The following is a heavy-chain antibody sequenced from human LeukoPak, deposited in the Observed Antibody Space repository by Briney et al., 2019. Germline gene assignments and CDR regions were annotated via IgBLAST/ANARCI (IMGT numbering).Heavy chain of an antibody. CDR3: ARSIRFLEWLSSDYYYYMDV. Sequence: PSETLSLTCAVSGGSISGYYWSWIREPPGKGLEWIGYIYYSGSTNYNPSLKSRVTISVDTSKNQFSLKLSSVTAADTAVYYCARSIRFLEWLSSDYYYYMDVWGKGTTVTVSS. CDR1: GGSISGYY. J-gene: IGHJ6*03. V-gene: IGHV4-59*01. D-gene: IGHD3-3*01. CDR2: IYYSGST.